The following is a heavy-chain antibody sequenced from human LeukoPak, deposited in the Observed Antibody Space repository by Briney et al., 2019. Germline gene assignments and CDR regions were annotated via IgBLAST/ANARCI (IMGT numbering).Heavy chain of an antibody. CDR1: GFTFSSYA. Sequence: GGSLRLSCAASGFTFSSYAMSWVRQAPGKGLEWVSAISGSGGSTYYADSVKGRFTISRDNSKNTLYLQMNSLRAEDTAVYYCAKDLTFYCSGGSCYSAVFDYWGREPWSPSPQ. D-gene: IGHD2-15*01. CDR3: AKDLTFYCSGGSCYSAVFDY. V-gene: IGHV3-23*01. CDR2: ISGSGGST. J-gene: IGHJ4*02.